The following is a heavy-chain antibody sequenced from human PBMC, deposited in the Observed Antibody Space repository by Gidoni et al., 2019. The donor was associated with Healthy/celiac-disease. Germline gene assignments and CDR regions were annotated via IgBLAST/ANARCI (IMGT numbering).Heavy chain of an antibody. CDR2: IIPIFGTA. D-gene: IGHD1-26*01. CDR3: ARVMGGSHPPDY. Sequence: QVQLVQSGAEVKKPGSSVKVSCKTSGGTFSSYAISWVRQAPGQGLEWMGGIIPIFGTANYAQKFQGRVTITEDKSTRTAYMELSSLRSEDTAVYYCARVMGGSHPPDYWGQGTLVTVSS. J-gene: IGHJ4*02. CDR1: GGTFSSYA. V-gene: IGHV1-69*06.